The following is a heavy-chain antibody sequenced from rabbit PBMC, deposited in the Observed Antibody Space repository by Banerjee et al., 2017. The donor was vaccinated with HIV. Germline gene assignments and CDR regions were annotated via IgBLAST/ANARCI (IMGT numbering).Heavy chain of an antibody. Sequence: QSLEESGGDLVKPGASLTLTCTASGFSFSSNYWICWVRQAPGKGLEWIACIYGGAGGSAYYASGPKGRFTISSHNAQNTLYLQLNSLTAADTATYFCVRDTWHFKLWGPGTLVTVS. CDR2: IYGGAGGSA. J-gene: IGHJ4*01. CDR1: GFSFSSNYW. V-gene: IGHV1S40*01. D-gene: IGHD3-1*01. CDR3: VRDTWHFKL.